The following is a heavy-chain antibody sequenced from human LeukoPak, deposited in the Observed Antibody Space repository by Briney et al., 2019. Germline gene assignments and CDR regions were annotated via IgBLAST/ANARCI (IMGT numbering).Heavy chain of an antibody. CDR1: GYTFTSYD. CDR2: MNPNSGNT. D-gene: IGHD3-3*02. CDR3: TTDRAVTISRGYYYHMDV. Sequence: ASVKVSCKASGYTFTSYDINWVRQATGQGLEWMGWMNPNSGNTGFAQKFQGRVTITRNTSISTAYMELSSLRSEDTAVYYCTTDRAVTISRGYYYHMDVWGKGTTVTVSS. V-gene: IGHV1-8*03. J-gene: IGHJ6*03.